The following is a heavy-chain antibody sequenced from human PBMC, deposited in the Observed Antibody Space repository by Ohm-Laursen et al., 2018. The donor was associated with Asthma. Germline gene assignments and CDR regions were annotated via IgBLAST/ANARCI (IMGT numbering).Heavy chain of an antibody. D-gene: IGHD2-2*01. CDR3: AREDIVVVPAAPWSKENSYGMDV. J-gene: IGHJ6*02. CDR1: GYTFTSYY. Sequence: SVKVSCKASGYTFTSYYMHWVRQAPGQGLEWMGIINPSGGSTSYAQKFQGRVTMTRDTSTSTVYMELSSLRSEDTAVYYCAREDIVVVPAAPWSKENSYGMDVWGQGTTVTVSS. CDR2: INPSGGST. V-gene: IGHV1-46*01.